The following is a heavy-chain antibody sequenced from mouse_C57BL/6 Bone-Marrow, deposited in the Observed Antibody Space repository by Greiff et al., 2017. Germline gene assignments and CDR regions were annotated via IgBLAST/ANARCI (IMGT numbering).Heavy chain of an antibody. V-gene: IGHV2-9-1*01. Sequence: QVQLQQSGPGLVAPSQSLSITCTVSGFSLTSYAISWVRQPPGQGLEWLGVIWTGGGTNYNSAPKSRLSISKDNSKSQVFVKMNSLQTDDTARYYCARNNPSGLPDYWGQGTTLTVSS. CDR2: IWTGGGT. D-gene: IGHD2-2*01. CDR1: GFSLTSYA. J-gene: IGHJ2*01. CDR3: ARNNPSGLPDY.